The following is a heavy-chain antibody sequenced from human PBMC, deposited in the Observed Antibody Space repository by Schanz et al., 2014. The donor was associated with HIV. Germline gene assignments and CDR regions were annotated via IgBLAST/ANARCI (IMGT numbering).Heavy chain of an antibody. CDR2: ISYDGSNK. V-gene: IGHV3-30*03. Sequence: QVQLVESGGGVVQPGRSLRLSCAASGFTFSTYGMHWLRQAPGRGLEWEAVISYDGSNKYYADSVKGRFTISRDNSKNTLYLQMNSLRAEDTAVYYCATAAVTDYSDNWGQGTLVTVSS. CDR1: GFTFSTYG. D-gene: IGHD4-17*01. CDR3: ATAAVTDYSDN. J-gene: IGHJ4*02.